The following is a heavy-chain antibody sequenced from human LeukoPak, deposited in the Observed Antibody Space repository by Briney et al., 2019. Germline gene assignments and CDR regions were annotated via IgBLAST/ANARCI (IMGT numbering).Heavy chain of an antibody. CDR3: ARAPIYGDYENYFDY. V-gene: IGHV1-69*13. J-gene: IGHJ4*02. Sequence: SVKVSCKASGGTFSSYAISWVRQAPGQGLEWMGGIIPIFGTANYAQKFQGRVTITADESTSTAYMELSSLRSEDTAVYYCARAPIYGDYENYFDYWGQGTLVTVSS. D-gene: IGHD4-17*01. CDR1: GGTFSSYA. CDR2: IIPIFGTA.